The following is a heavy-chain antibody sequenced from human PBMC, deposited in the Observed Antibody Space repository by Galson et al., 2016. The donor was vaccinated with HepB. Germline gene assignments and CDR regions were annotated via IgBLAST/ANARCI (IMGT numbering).Heavy chain of an antibody. CDR3: ANSKYTSPRGTFDI. Sequence: SLRLSCAASGFTFSTYGMHWVRQAPGKGLEWVAVIWSDGSNKYYADSVKGRFTISRDNSKNTLYLQMNSLRAEDTAVYYCANSKYTSPRGTFDIWGQGTMVTVSS. CDR2: IWSDGSNK. J-gene: IGHJ3*02. V-gene: IGHV3-33*06. CDR1: GFTFSTYG. D-gene: IGHD6-19*01.